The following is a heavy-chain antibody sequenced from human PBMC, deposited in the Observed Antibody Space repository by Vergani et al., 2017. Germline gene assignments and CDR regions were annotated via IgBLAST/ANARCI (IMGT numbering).Heavy chain of an antibody. Sequence: QVQLQQWGAGLLKPSETLSLTCSVSGYSIGSGFYWAWIRQSPGEGLQWLTSIHNRGKTYHNPSLKSRVSVSLDTSKNRFSLNLTSVTATDTAVYYCATGAGPFDIWGQGTLVTVSS. V-gene: IGHV4-38-2*01. CDR1: GYSIGSGFY. J-gene: IGHJ4*02. CDR2: IHNRGKT. D-gene: IGHD7-27*01. CDR3: ATGAGPFDI.